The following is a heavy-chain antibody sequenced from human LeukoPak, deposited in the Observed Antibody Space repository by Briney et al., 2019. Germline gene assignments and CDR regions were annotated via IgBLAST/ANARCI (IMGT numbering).Heavy chain of an antibody. J-gene: IGHJ4*02. V-gene: IGHV3-7*01. CDR3: AAANYFDY. CDR2: IKPDGSEK. CDR1: RFTFSNSW. Sequence: GGSLRLSCAVSRFTFSNSWMSWVRQAPVKGLEWVATIKPDGSEKYYVDSVKGRFTISRDNAKNSLYLQMSSLRAEDTAVYYCAAANYFDYWGQGTLVTVSS.